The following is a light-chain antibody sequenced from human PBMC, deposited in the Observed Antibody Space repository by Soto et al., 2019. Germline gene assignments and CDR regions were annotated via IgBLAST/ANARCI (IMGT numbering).Light chain of an antibody. CDR2: KAS. CDR3: QQYNSYPKA. CDR1: QSISTW. Sequence: DIQMTQSPSTLSASVGDRATITCRASQSISTWLAWYQQKPGKAPNLLIYKASTLETGVPSRFSGSGSRTASTLTISSLQPDDFATYYCQQYNSYPKAFGQGTKLEIK. J-gene: IGKJ2*01. V-gene: IGKV1-5*03.